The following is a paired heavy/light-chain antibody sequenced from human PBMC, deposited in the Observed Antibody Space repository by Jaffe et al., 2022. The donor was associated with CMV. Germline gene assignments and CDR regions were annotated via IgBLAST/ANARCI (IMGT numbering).Heavy chain of an antibody. CDR2: MNPNSGDT. CDR1: GYTFIDYY. Sequence: QVQLVQSGAEVKKPGASVKVSCKASGYTFIDYYMHWVRQAPGQGLEWMGGMNPNSGDTNFAQKFQGRVTLTRDTSVTTAYMELSSLRSDDTAVYFCARDSTNTWYGGVQHWGQGTLVTVSS. V-gene: IGHV1-2*02. J-gene: IGHJ1*01. D-gene: IGHD3-10*01. CDR3: ARDSTNTWYGGVQH.
Light chain of an antibody. Sequence: DFVMTQSPDSLAVSLGERATINCKSSQSVLYSSDKKNYLAWYQQKPGQPPKLLIHWASTRESGVPDRFSGSGSGTDFTLTISSLQAEDVAVYYCHQYYSIPLTFGGGTKVEIK. V-gene: IGKV4-1*01. CDR3: HQYYSIPLT. CDR1: QSVLYSSDKKNY. CDR2: WAS. J-gene: IGKJ4*01.